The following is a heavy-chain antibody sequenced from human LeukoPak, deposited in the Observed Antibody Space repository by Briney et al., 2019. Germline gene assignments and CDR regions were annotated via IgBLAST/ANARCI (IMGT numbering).Heavy chain of an antibody. CDR3: ARMGRRGYFDY. J-gene: IGHJ4*02. V-gene: IGHV4-59*01. CDR2: IYYSGRT. D-gene: IGHD1-26*01. CDR1: GGSISSYY. Sequence: KPSETLSLTCTVSGGSISSYYWSWIRQPPGKGLEWIGYIYYSGRTNYNPSLKSRVTISVDTSKNQFSLKLSSVTAADTAVYYCARMGRRGYFDYWGQGTLVTVSS.